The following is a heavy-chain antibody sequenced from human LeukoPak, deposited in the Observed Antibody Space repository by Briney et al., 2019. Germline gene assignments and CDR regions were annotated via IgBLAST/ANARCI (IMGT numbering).Heavy chain of an antibody. D-gene: IGHD5-24*01. CDR3: ARGGFRWPDDY. CDR2: ISSSSSTI. V-gene: IGHV3-48*01. CDR1: GFTFSSYS. J-gene: IGHJ4*02. Sequence: PGGSLRLSCAASGFTFSSYSMNWVRQAPGKGLEWVSYISSSSSTIHYADSVKGRFTISRDNAKNSLYLQLNSLRAEDTAVYYCARGGFRWPDDYWGQGTLVTVSS.